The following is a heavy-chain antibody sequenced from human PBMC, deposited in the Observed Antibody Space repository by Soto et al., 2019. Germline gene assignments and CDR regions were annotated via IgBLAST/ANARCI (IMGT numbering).Heavy chain of an antibody. J-gene: IGHJ4*02. Sequence: SESLSLTGAVYVGSFSGYLWSWIRQRPGKGLEWIGEINHIGTTSYSPSLDSRVTTSVDTSKNQFSLRLSSVTAADTAIYYCARRYCSDSYCSYFDYWGRGTLVTVSS. CDR3: ARRYCSDSYCSYFDY. CDR1: VGSFSGYL. CDR2: INHIGTT. V-gene: IGHV4-34*01. D-gene: IGHD2-15*01.